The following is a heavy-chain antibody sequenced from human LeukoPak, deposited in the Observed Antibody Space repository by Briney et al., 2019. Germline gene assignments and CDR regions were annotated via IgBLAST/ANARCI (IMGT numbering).Heavy chain of an antibody. J-gene: IGHJ1*01. D-gene: IGHD3-10*01. CDR2: IKQDGSEK. Sequence: TGGSLRLSCAASGFTFSSYAMSWVRQAPGKGLEWVANIKQDGSEKYYVDSVKGRFTISRDNAKNSLYLQMNSLRAEDTAVYYCARDDFGELFSQHWGQGTLVTVSS. V-gene: IGHV3-7*01. CDR1: GFTFSSYA. CDR3: ARDDFGELFSQH.